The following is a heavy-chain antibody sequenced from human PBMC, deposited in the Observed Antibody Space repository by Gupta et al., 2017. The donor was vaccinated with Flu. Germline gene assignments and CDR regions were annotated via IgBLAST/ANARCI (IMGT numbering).Heavy chain of an antibody. V-gene: IGHV3-30*18. J-gene: IGHJ3*02. Sequence: QVQLVESGGGVVQPGRSLRLSCAASGFTFSSYGMHWVRQAPGKGLEWVAVISYDGSNKYYADSVKGRFTISRDNSKNTLYLQMNSLRAEDTAVYYCAKDHGLWTTPDAFDIWGQGTMVTVSS. CDR2: ISYDGSNK. D-gene: IGHD5-18*01. CDR1: GFTFSSYG. CDR3: AKDHGLWTTPDAFDI.